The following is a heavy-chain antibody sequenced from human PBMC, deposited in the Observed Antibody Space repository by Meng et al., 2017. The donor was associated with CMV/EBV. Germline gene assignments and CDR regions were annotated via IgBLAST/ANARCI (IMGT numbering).Heavy chain of an antibody. CDR1: GFTFSSYW. CDR3: ARDALYCGGDCYSGY. CDR2: INSDGSST. D-gene: IGHD2-21*01. V-gene: IGHV3-74*01. Sequence: GESLKISCAASGFTFSSYWMHWVRQAPGKGLVWVSRINSDGSSTSYADSVKGRFTISRDNAKNTLYLQMNSLRAEDTAVYYCARDALYCGGDCYSGYWGQGTLVTVSS. J-gene: IGHJ4*02.